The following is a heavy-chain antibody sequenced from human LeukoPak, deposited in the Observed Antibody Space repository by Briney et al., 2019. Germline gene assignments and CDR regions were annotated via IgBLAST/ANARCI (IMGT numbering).Heavy chain of an antibody. D-gene: IGHD7-27*01. V-gene: IGHV3-23*01. CDR1: GFTFSSYA. Sequence: GGSLRLSCAASGFTFSSYAMSWVRQAPGKGLEWVSAISGSGGSTYYADSVKGRFTISRDNSKNTLYLQMNSLRAEDTAVYYCAKCAPKYPAGELLYYYYYYGMDVWGQGTTVTVSS. CDR2: ISGSGGST. J-gene: IGHJ6*02. CDR3: AKCAPKYPAGELLYYYYYYGMDV.